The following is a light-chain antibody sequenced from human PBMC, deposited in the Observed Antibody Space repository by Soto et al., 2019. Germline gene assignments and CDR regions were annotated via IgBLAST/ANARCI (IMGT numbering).Light chain of an antibody. CDR1: QSISTY. CDR2: GAS. V-gene: IGKV1-39*01. J-gene: IGKJ1*01. CDR3: QQSFSTPRT. Sequence: DIQLTQSRSPLSASVGDRVSITGGASQSISTYLNWYQQKPGKAPKLLIYGASSLQSGVPSRFSGSGSGTDFTLTISSLQPEDFGTYYCQQSFSTPRTFGQGTKVDI.